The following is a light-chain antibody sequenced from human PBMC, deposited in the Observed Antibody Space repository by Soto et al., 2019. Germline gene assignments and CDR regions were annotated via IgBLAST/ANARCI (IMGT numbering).Light chain of an antibody. CDR3: TSYSSSNTHVL. V-gene: IGLV2-14*01. CDR2: EVT. Sequence: QSVLTQPASVSGSPGQSITISCTGTDSDVGGYNYVSWYQQHPGKAPKLMISEVTNRPSGVSNRFSGSKSGNTASLTISGLQAADEADYYCTSYSSSNTHVLFGEGTKVTVL. J-gene: IGLJ2*01. CDR1: DSDVGGYNY.